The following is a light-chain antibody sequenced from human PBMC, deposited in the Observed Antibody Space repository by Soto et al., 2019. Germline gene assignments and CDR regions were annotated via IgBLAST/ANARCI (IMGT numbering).Light chain of an antibody. Sequence: QPVLTQSPSASASLGXSVKLTCTLSSGHSNYAIAWHQQQSEKGPRYLMKLNSDGSHSKGDGIPDRFSGSSSGAERYLTISSLQSEDEADYYCQTWGSGIVVFGGGTKLTVL. CDR1: SGHSNYA. V-gene: IGLV4-69*01. CDR3: QTWGSGIVV. J-gene: IGLJ2*01. CDR2: LNSDGSH.